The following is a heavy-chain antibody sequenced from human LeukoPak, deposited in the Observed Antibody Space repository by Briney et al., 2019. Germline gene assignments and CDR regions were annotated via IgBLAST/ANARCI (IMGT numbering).Heavy chain of an antibody. CDR2: INRDGSGK. V-gene: IGHV3-7*01. CDR1: GFTFSNYW. D-gene: IGHD2-15*01. Sequence: GESLKISCAASGFTFSNYWMRWVRQAPGKGLEWVANINRDGSGKYYVDSVKGRFIISRDNAKNSLYLQMNSLGADDTAVYYCEGGPGYWGQGTLVTVSS. CDR3: EGGPGY. J-gene: IGHJ4*02.